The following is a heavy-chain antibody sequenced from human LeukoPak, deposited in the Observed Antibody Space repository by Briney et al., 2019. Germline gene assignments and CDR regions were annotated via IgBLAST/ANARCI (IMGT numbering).Heavy chain of an antibody. J-gene: IGHJ6*04. CDR1: GFTFSSYW. Sequence: GGSLRLSCAASGFTFSSYWMHWVRQAPGKGLVWVSRINSVGSSTSYADSVKGRFTISRDNAKNTLYLQMNSLRADDTAVYYCARDRGSSCLDVWGKGTTVTVSS. D-gene: IGHD6-13*01. CDR2: INSVGSST. CDR3: ARDRGSSCLDV. V-gene: IGHV3-74*01.